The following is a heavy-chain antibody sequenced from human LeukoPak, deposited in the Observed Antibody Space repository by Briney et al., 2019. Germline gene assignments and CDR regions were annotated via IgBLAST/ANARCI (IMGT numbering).Heavy chain of an antibody. CDR3: ARDDTDCSSSTCFTSMPSRFSYYMDV. D-gene: IGHD2-2*02. CDR1: GFTFSDYA. Sequence: SGGSLRLSCAASGFTFSDYALGWVRQAPGRGLEWVATLSGSGAGTYYSDSVQGRFTISRDNSKRTLFLQMNSLRAEDTAVYYCARDDTDCSSSTCFTSMPSRFSYYMDVWGKGTAVTVSS. V-gene: IGHV3-23*01. J-gene: IGHJ6*03. CDR2: LSGSGAGT.